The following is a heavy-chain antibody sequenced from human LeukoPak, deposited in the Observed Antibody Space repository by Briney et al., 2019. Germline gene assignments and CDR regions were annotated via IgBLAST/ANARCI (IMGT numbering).Heavy chain of an antibody. CDR2: IIPIFGTA. Sequence: AVKVSCKSCGCTFSSYAISWVRQPPGQGVEWMGGIIPIFGTANYAQKCQGRVTITTDESTSTAYMKLSSLRSEDTDVYYCARDYGGNSGWFDPWGQGTLVTVSS. D-gene: IGHD4-23*01. CDR1: GCTFSSYA. V-gene: IGHV1-69*05. CDR3: ARDYGGNSGWFDP. J-gene: IGHJ5*02.